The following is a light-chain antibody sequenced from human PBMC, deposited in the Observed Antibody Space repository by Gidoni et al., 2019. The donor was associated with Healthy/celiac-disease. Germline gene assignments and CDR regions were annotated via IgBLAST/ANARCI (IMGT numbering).Light chain of an antibody. CDR2: DVS. CDR1: SSDVGGYNY. V-gene: IGLV2-11*01. Sequence: QSALTQPRSVSASPGQSVTISCTGTSSDVGGYNYFSWYQQHPGKAPKLMIYDVSKRPSGVPDRFSGSKSGNTASLTISGLQAEDEADYYCCAYAGSYTFYVVFGGGTKLTGL. CDR3: CAYAGSYTFYVV. J-gene: IGLJ2*01.